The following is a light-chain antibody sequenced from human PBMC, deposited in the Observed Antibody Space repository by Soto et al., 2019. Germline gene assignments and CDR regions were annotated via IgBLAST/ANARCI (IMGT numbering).Light chain of an antibody. J-gene: IGKJ1*01. Sequence: DIEMTQSPSSLFASVGDRVTITCRASHNVDNWVAWYQQKPEKAPKSLIYAASSLHSGVPLRFSGSGSGALFTLTISNLQPEDFATYHCQQYVSYPRTFGQGTKVEIK. CDR2: AAS. CDR3: QQYVSYPRT. CDR1: HNVDNW. V-gene: IGKV1D-16*01.